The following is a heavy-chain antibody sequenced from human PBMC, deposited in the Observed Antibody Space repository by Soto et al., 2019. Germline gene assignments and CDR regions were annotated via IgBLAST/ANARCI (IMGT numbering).Heavy chain of an antibody. V-gene: IGHV5-10-1*01. CDR2: IDPSDSYT. D-gene: IGHD6-13*01. CDR1: GYSFTSYW. J-gene: IGHJ5*02. Sequence: PGESLKISCKGSGYSFTSYWISWVRQMPGKGLEWMGRIDPSDSYTNYSPSFQGHVTISADKSISTAYLQWSSLKASDTAMYYCARLVIAAAGISNWFDPWGQGTLVTVSS. CDR3: ARLVIAAAGISNWFDP.